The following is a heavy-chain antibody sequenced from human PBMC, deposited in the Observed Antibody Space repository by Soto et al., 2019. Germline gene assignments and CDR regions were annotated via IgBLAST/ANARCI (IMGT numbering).Heavy chain of an antibody. CDR3: VRDGIGGTPFRGYLDY. D-gene: IGHD2-15*01. J-gene: IGHJ4*02. CDR2: IWYDGSNK. V-gene: IGHV3-33*01. Sequence: QVQLVESGGGVVQPGGSLRLSCVVSESIFPGYGMHWVRQAPGKGLDWVAVIWYDGSNKYYADSVKGRFTISRDNSKNTLFLQMDSLRDEDTAVYYCVRDGIGGTPFRGYLDYWGQGVLVTVSS. CDR1: ESIFPGYG.